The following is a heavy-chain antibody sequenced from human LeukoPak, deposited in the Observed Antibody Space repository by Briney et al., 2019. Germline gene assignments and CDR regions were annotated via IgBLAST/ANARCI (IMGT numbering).Heavy chain of an antibody. CDR3: ARVGYPTQRRVLSVVSIPTAGAFDV. Sequence: PSETLSLTCAVYGGSFSTYYWSWIRQPPGKGLEWIGDIYHTGSTTYSPSLKSRVTISVDTSKKQFSLSLTSVTAADTAVYYCARVGYPTQRRVLSVVSIPTAGAFDVWGQGTLVTVSS. J-gene: IGHJ3*01. CDR2: IYHTGST. D-gene: IGHD2-21*01. CDR1: GGSFSTYY. V-gene: IGHV4-34*01.